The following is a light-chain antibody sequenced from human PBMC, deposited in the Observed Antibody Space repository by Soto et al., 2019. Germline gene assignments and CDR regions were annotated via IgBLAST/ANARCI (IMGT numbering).Light chain of an antibody. Sequence: QSVLTQPPSVSGAPGQRVTISCTGSSSNIGAGYDVNWYQQLPRTAPKLLIYDNTNRPSGVPDRFSGSKSGASASLAITGLQAEDEADYYCQSYDSSLSGAVFGGGTKLTVL. J-gene: IGLJ7*01. CDR1: SSNIGAGYD. CDR2: DNT. CDR3: QSYDSSLSGAV. V-gene: IGLV1-40*01.